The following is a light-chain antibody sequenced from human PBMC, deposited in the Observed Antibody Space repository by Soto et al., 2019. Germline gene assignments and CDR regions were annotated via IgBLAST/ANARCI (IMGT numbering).Light chain of an antibody. V-gene: IGLV2-11*01. CDR1: SSDVGGYNY. CDR3: CSYAGAFTYV. Sequence: QSALTQPRSVSGSPGHSVTISCTGTSSDVGGYNYVSWYQQHPGKAPKLMISDVSKRPSGVPDRFSGSKFGNTASLTISGLQAEDEADYYCCSYAGAFTYVFGSGTKVTVL. CDR2: DVS. J-gene: IGLJ1*01.